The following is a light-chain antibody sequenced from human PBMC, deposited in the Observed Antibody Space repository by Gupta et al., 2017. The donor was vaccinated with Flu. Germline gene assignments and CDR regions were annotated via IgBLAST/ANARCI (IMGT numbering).Light chain of an antibody. CDR3: SSHAGRVTWV. Sequence: QSAPTQPRSVSGSPGQSVTISCTGSSNDVGGSNRVSWYQQRPGKAPQLILYDVTERPSGVPDRFSGSKSGNTASLTISGLQADDEADYYCSSHAGRVTWVFGTGTTVTVL. CDR1: SNDVGGSNR. J-gene: IGLJ1*01. V-gene: IGLV2-11*01. CDR2: DVT.